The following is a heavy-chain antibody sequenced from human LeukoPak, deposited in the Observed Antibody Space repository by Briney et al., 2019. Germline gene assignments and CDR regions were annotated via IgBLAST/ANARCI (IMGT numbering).Heavy chain of an antibody. D-gene: IGHD3-16*02. CDR3: AKEADIVSFDL. CDR2: MNPNSGNT. V-gene: IGHV1-8*01. CDR1: GYTFSSYD. Sequence: ASVKVSCKASGYTFSSYDINWVRQATGQGLEWMGWMNPNSGNTGYAQKFQGRVTMTMNTSIITAYMELSGLRSDVTAVYFCAKEADIVSFDLWGRGTLVTVSS. J-gene: IGHJ2*01.